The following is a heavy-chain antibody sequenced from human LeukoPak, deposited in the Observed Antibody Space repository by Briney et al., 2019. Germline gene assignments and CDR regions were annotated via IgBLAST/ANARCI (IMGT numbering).Heavy chain of an antibody. CDR1: GYTFTGYY. D-gene: IGHD3-3*01. Sequence: ASVKVSCKASGYTFTGYYMHWVRQAPGQGLEWMGWINPNSGGTNYAQKFQGRVTMTRDTSISTAYMELSRLRSDDTAVYYCAREGKITIFGVVLNWFDPWGQGTLVTVSP. CDR2: INPNSGGT. J-gene: IGHJ5*02. V-gene: IGHV1-2*02. CDR3: AREGKITIFGVVLNWFDP.